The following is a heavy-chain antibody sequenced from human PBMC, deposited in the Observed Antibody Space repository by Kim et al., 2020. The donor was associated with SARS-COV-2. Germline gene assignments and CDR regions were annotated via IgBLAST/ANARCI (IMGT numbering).Heavy chain of an antibody. CDR1: GFTFSSYW. CDR3: ARRVQSSGLDY. CDR2: INPDGGNT. D-gene: IGHD6-19*01. J-gene: IGHJ4*02. Sequence: GGSLRLSCAASGFTFSSYWMHWVRQVPGKGLVWVSRINPDGGNTNYADSVTGRFTISRDNAKNTLYLQMNSLRAEDTAFYYCARRVQSSGLDYWGQGTLVTVSS. V-gene: IGHV3-74*01.